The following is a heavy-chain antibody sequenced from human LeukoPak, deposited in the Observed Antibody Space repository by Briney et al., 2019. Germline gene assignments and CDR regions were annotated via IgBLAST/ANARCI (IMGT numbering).Heavy chain of an antibody. CDR3: ARDHYDRSGVYFDY. CDR2: IYSGGST. CDR1: GFTVSSNY. J-gene: IGHJ4*02. Sequence: PGGSLRLSCAASGFTVSSNYMSWVRQAPGKGLEWVSVIYSGGSTYYADSVKGRFTISRDNSKNTLYLQMNSLRAVDTAVYYCARDHYDRSGVYFDYWGQGTRVTVSS. D-gene: IGHD3-22*01. V-gene: IGHV3-53*01.